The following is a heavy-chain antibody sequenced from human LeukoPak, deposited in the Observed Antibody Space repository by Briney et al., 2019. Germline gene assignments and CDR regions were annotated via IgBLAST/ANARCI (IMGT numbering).Heavy chain of an antibody. CDR3: EEEYRGYDFDY. J-gene: IGHJ4*02. Sequence: GGSLRLSCAASGFTLRSYDMSWVRQAPGKGLEWVAATSGSGVNSYYADSVRGRFTISRDNSQNTLYLQMDSLRAEDTALYYCEEEYRGYDFDYWGQGTLVTVPS. D-gene: IGHD5-12*01. CDR1: GFTLRSYD. CDR2: TSGSGVNS. V-gene: IGHV3-23*01.